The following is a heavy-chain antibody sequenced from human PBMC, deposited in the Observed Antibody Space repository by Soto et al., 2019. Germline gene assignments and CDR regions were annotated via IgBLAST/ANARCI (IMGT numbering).Heavy chain of an antibody. J-gene: IGHJ4*02. CDR2: ISGSGGST. Sequence: GGSLGLSCAASGFTFSSYAMSWVRQAPWKGLEWVSTISGSGGSTYYADSVKGRFTISRDNSKNTLYLQVNSLRAEDTAVYYCAKCSPRYSSGLKAYYFDYWGQGTLVTVSS. V-gene: IGHV3-23*01. CDR1: GFTFSSYA. CDR3: AKCSPRYSSGLKAYYFDY. D-gene: IGHD6-19*01.